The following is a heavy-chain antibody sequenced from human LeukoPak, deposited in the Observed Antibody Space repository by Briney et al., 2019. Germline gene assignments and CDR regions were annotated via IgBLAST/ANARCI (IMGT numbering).Heavy chain of an antibody. D-gene: IGHD3-22*01. Sequence: HPGGSLRLSCAASGFTFSSYGMHWVRQAPGKGLEWVAFIRYDGSNKYYADSVKGRFTISRDNSKNTLYLQMNSLRAEDTAVYYCAKEEDYYDISGPPPRVDFDYWGQGTLVTVSS. CDR1: GFTFSSYG. J-gene: IGHJ4*02. CDR2: IRYDGSNK. V-gene: IGHV3-30*02. CDR3: AKEEDYYDISGPPPRVDFDY.